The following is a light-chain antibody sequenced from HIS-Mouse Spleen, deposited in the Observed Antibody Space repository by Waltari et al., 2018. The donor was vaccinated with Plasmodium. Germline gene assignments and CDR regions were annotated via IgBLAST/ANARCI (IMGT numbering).Light chain of an antibody. CDR2: EVS. J-gene: IGLJ2*01. Sequence: QSALTQPPSASGSPGQSVTIPCTGTSRDVGGYNYVSWYQQHPGKAPKRMIYEVSKRPSGVPDRFSGSKSGNTASLTVSGLQAEDEADYYCSSYAGSNNLVFGGGTKLTVL. CDR3: SSYAGSNNLV. V-gene: IGLV2-8*01. CDR1: SRDVGGYNY.